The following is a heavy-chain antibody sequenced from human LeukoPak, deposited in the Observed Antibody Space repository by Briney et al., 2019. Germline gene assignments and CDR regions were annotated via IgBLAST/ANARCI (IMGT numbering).Heavy chain of an antibody. CDR3: ARHAILAAAPRDYYYMDV. J-gene: IGHJ6*03. Sequence: SETLSLTCTVSGYSISSGYYWGWIRQPPGKGLEWIGSIYHSGSTYYNPSLKSRVTISVDTSKNQFSLKLSSVTAADTAVYYCARHAILAAAPRDYYYMDVWGKGTTVTVSS. V-gene: IGHV4-38-2*02. D-gene: IGHD6-13*01. CDR1: GYSISSGYY. CDR2: IYHSGST.